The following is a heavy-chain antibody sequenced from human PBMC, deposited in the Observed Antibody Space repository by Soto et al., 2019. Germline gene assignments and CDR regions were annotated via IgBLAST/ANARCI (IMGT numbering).Heavy chain of an antibody. V-gene: IGHV4-4*07. J-gene: IGHJ4*02. CDR3: AREPLAHSYFDF. CDR1: GDAVSSHY. CDR2: LYNDERT. Sequence: SGTLSLTCTVSGDAVSSHYWSWIRQPAGKGLEWLGRLYNDERTNYNPSLKSRVTMSMDTSKNQFSLKLTSATAADSAVYFCAREPLAHSYFDFWGQGILVTV.